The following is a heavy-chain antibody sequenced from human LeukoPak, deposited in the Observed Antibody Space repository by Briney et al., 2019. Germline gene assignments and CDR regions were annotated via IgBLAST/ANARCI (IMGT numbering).Heavy chain of an antibody. D-gene: IGHD1-1*01. CDR3: ATYINWVAGDV. CDR2: INHEGGGI. Sequence: GGSLRLSCAASGFTFSESWMTWVRQVPGQGLERVAHINHEGGGIQYVDSVKGRFTISRDNAKGSVYLQMNSLRAEDTAIYHCATYINWVAGDVWGQGTTVIVSS. V-gene: IGHV3-7*01. J-gene: IGHJ6*02. CDR1: GFTFSESW.